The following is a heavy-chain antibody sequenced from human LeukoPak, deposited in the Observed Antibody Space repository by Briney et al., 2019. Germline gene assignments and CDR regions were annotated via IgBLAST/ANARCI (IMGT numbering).Heavy chain of an antibody. V-gene: IGHV3-48*01. CDR3: AREHTPYGSGCTAAY. D-gene: IGHD6-19*01. J-gene: IGHJ4*02. CDR2: VSPSSSSI. Sequence: QSGGSLRLSCAASGFTFSSYGMNWVRQAPGTGLEWVSYVSPSSSSIYYADSVKGRFTISRDSAKNSLYLQMNSLRAEDTAGYYCAREHTPYGSGCTAAYWGQGTLVTVSS. CDR1: GFTFSSYG.